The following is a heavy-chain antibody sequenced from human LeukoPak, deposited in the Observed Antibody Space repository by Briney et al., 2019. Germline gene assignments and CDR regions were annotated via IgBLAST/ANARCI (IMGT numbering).Heavy chain of an antibody. CDR1: GGSISSYY. CDR2: IYTSGST. CDR3: ARVKWELLDWYFDL. J-gene: IGHJ2*01. D-gene: IGHD1-26*01. Sequence: SETLSLTCTVSGGSISSYYWSWIRRPAGKGLEWIGRIYTSGSTNYNPSLKSRVTMSVDTSKNQFSLKLSSVTAADTAVYYCARVKWELLDWYFDLWGRGTLVTVSS. V-gene: IGHV4-4*07.